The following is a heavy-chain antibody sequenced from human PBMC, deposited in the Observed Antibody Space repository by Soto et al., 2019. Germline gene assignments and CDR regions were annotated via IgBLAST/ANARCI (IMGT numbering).Heavy chain of an antibody. CDR1: GFTFSSYA. J-gene: IGHJ6*02. V-gene: IGHV3-64*04. CDR2: ITSNGSNT. CDR3: ARGLVVRGVVIRGYAMDV. Sequence: GGSLRLSCAASGFTFSSYAMHWVRQAPGKGLEYVSAITSNGSNTDYAGSVKGRFTISRDNTKNTLYLQMNSLRAEDTAVYYCARGLVVRGVVIRGYAMDVWGQGTTVTVSS. D-gene: IGHD3-10*01.